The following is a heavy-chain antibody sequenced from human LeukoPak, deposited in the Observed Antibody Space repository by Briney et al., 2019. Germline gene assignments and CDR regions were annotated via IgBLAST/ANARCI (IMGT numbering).Heavy chain of an antibody. V-gene: IGHV3-23*01. CDR1: GFTFSSYA. J-gene: IGHJ4*02. D-gene: IGHD3-22*01. Sequence: GGSLRLSCAASGFTFSSYAMSWVRQAPGKGLEWVSAISGSGGSTYYADSVKGRFTISRDNSKNTLYLQMNSLSAEDTAVYYCAKGHAIYSSGYYYNYWGQGTLVTVSS. CDR3: AKGHAIYSSGYYYNY. CDR2: ISGSGGST.